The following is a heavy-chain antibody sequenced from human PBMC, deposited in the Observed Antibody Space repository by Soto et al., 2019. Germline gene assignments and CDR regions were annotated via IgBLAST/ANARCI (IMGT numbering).Heavy chain of an antibody. CDR2: INDSGNI. V-gene: IGHV4-34*01. J-gene: IGHJ6*03. D-gene: IGHD3-10*01. CDR3: ARGLIFWFRELSRRWGYYYYMDV. Sequence: QVQLQQWGAGLLKPSETLSLTCAFSGGSFSGYQWTWIRQTPGMGLEWSGEINDSGNINYNPSLKSRVSFLIDPVKKQISLKLSSVTVADTAVYYCARGLIFWFRELSRRWGYYYYMDVWGKGTTVTVSS. CDR1: GGSFSGYQ.